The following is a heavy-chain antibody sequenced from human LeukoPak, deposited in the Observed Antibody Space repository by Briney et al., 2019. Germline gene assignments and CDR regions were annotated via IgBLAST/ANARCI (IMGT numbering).Heavy chain of an antibody. CDR2: IWFDGSSE. CDR1: GFTFRTYG. V-gene: IGHV3-33*03. CDR3: AKDGGHSSGYYMIN. D-gene: IGHD3-22*01. Sequence: GGSLRLSCAASGFTFRTYGMHWVRQAPGLGLEWVAVIWFDGSSEYYADSVKGRFTVSRDNYKNTLYLQMNSLRAEDTAVYYCAKDGGHSSGYYMINWGQGTLVTVSS. J-gene: IGHJ4*02.